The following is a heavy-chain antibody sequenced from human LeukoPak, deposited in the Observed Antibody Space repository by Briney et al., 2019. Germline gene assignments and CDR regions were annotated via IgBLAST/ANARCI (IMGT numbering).Heavy chain of an antibody. D-gene: IGHD3-22*01. Sequence: SETLSLTCAVYGGSFSGYYWSWIRQPPGKGLEWIGEINHGGSTNYNPALKSRVTISVDTSKNQFSLKLSSVTAADTAVYYCARAPYDSSGYYYSHYLDYWGQGTLVTVSS. CDR1: GGSFSGYY. CDR3: ARAPYDSSGYYYSHYLDY. CDR2: INHGGST. V-gene: IGHV4-34*01. J-gene: IGHJ4*02.